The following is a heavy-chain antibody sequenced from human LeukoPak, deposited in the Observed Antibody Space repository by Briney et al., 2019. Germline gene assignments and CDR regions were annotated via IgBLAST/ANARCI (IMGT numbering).Heavy chain of an antibody. CDR1: GGTFSSYA. Sequence: GASVKVSCKASGGTFSSYAISWVRQAPGQGLEWMGRIIPILGIANYAQQFQGRVTITADKSTSTAYMELSSLRSEDTAVYYCARYGRYAAYEPDYWGQGTLVTVSS. V-gene: IGHV1-69*04. CDR2: IIPILGIA. J-gene: IGHJ4*02. CDR3: ARYGRYAAYEPDY. D-gene: IGHD1-26*01.